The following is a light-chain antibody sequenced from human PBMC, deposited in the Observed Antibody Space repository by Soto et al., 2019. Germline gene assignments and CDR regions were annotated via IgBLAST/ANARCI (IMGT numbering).Light chain of an antibody. V-gene: IGKV3-20*01. CDR1: QTISNY. J-gene: IGKJ5*01. CDR3: QQFGSSPPRIT. CDR2: GPS. Sequence: EIVLTQSPATLSLSPGERATLSCRASQTISNYLAWYQQKPGQAPRLLIYGPSSRATGIPDRFSGSGSGTDFTLTISRLEPEDFAVYYCQQFGSSPPRITFGQGTRLEIK.